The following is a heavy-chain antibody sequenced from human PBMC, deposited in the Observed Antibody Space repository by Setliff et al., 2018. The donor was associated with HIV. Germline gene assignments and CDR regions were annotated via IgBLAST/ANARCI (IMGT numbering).Heavy chain of an antibody. V-gene: IGHV3-20*04. CDR1: GFTFEDYG. J-gene: IGHJ4*02. Sequence: GGSLRLSCAASGFTFEDYGMSWVRQVPGKGLEWVSGINGNGGSTGYADSVKGRLTISRDNAKKSLYLQMNSLRAEDTAFYYCAKGYCSSTSCFGDFWGQGTLVTVSS. CDR3: AKGYCSSTSCFGDF. CDR2: INGNGGST. D-gene: IGHD2-2*01.